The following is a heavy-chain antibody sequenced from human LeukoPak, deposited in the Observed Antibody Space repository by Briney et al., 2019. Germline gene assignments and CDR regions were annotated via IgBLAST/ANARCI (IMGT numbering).Heavy chain of an antibody. CDR3: ARSCSGGSCYPGYYYMDV. D-gene: IGHD2-15*01. V-gene: IGHV1-18*01. J-gene: IGHJ6*03. CDR2: ISAYNSNT. CDR1: GYSFTSYG. Sequence: GASVKVSCKVSGYSFTSYGISWVRQAPGRGLEWMGWISAYNSNTNYAQKLQGRVTMTTDTSTSTAYMELSRLRSDDTAVYYCARSCSGGSCYPGYYYMDVWGKGTTVTISS.